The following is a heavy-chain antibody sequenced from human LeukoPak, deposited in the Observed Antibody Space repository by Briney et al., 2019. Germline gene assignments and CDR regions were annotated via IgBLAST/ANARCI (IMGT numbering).Heavy chain of an antibody. J-gene: IGHJ6*02. CDR2: ISSSSSYI. CDR3: ARDLGLGYCSSTSCYADFYYYYGMDV. D-gene: IGHD2-2*01. CDR1: GFTFSSYS. Sequence: GGSLGLSCAASGFTFSSYSMNWVRQAPGKGLEWVSSISSSSSYIYYADSVKGRFTISRDNAKNSLYLQMNSLRAEDTAVYYCARDLGLGYCSSTSCYADFYYYYGMDVWGQGTTVTVSS. V-gene: IGHV3-21*01.